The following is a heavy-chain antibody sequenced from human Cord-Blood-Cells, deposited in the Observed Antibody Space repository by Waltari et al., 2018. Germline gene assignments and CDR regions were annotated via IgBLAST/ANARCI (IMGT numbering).Heavy chain of an antibody. D-gene: IGHD6-13*01. J-gene: IGHJ2*01. CDR3: ARIRIAAAGYWYFDL. CDR1: GFSLSNARMG. V-gene: IGHV2-26*01. CDR2: IFSNDEK. Sequence: QVTLKESGPVLVKPTETLTLTCTVSGFSLSNARMGVSWIRQPPGKALEWLAHIFSNDEKSYSTSLKSRLTISKDTSKSQAVLTMTNMDPVDTATYYCARIRIAAAGYWYFDLWGRGTLVTVSS.